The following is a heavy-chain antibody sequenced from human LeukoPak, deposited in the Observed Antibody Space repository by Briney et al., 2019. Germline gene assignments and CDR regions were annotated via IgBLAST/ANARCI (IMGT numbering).Heavy chain of an antibody. CDR3: ARSTGDTTEGTIFGVDFDY. D-gene: IGHD3-3*01. CDR1: GYTFTGYY. J-gene: IGHJ4*02. V-gene: IGHV1-2*02. CDR2: INPNSGGT. Sequence: ASVKVSCKASGYTFTGYYMHWVRQAPGQGLEWMGWINPNSGGTNYAQKFQGRVTMTRDTSISTAYMELSRLRSDDTAVYYCARSTGDTTEGTIFGVDFDYWGQGTLVTVSS.